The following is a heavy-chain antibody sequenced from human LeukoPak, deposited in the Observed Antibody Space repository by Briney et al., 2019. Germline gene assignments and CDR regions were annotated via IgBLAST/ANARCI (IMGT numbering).Heavy chain of an antibody. V-gene: IGHV4-59*11. J-gene: IGHJ3*01. CDR3: ARATWLNGAFDF. Sequence: PSETLSLTCTVSGDSISRHYWSWIRQPPGGGLELIGYIYNSGSSKFNPSLKSRVAISVGTSKNQFSLKLTSVTAADTAVYYCARATWLNGAFDFWGQGTMVTVSS. CDR1: GDSISRHY. D-gene: IGHD5-12*01. CDR2: IYNSGSS.